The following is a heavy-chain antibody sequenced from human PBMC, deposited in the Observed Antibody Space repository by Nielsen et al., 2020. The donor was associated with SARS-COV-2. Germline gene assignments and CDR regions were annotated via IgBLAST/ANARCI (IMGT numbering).Heavy chain of an antibody. D-gene: IGHD2-2*01. CDR2: ISWNSGSI. J-gene: IGHJ6*02. CDR1: GFTFLDYA. V-gene: IGHV3-9*01. CDR3: AKDMGYCSSTSCYFYYYYGMDV. Sequence: GGSLRLSCAASGFTFLDYAMYWVRQAPGKGLEWVSGISWNSGSIGYADSVKGRFTISRDNAKNSLYLQMNSLRAEDTALYYCAKDMGYCSSTSCYFYYYYGMDVWGQGTTVTVSS.